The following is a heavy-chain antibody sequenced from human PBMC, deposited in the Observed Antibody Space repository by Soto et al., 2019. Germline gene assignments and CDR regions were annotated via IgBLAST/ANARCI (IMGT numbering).Heavy chain of an antibody. V-gene: IGHV1-69*06. CDR1: GGTSSSYA. CDR2: IIPIFGTA. CDR3: ARDTPAYCGGDCYPYYYYGMDV. D-gene: IGHD2-21*02. Sequence: SVKVSCKASGGTSSSYAISWVRQAPGQGLEWMGGIIPIFGTANYAQKFQGRVTITAEKSTSTAYMELSSLRSEDTAVYYCARDTPAYCGGDCYPYYYYGMDVWGQGTTVTVSS. J-gene: IGHJ6*02.